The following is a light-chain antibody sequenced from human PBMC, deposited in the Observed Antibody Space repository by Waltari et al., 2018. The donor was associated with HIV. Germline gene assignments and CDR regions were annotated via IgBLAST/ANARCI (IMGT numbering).Light chain of an antibody. V-gene: IGKV3D-15*01. Sequence: EIVMTPSPATLSVSPGERATLSCRARRRVSSNLPWYQQKPGQAPSLLIFAASTRATGIPARFSGRGSETEFTLTISSLQSEDFALYCCQQYNDWPRTFGQGTKVEI. CDR1: RRVSSN. CDR3: QQYNDWPRT. CDR2: AAS. J-gene: IGKJ1*01.